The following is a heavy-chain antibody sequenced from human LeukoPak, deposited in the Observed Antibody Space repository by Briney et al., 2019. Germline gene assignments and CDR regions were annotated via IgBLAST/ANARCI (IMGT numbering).Heavy chain of an antibody. Sequence: PGGSLRLSCAASGFTFSNAWMSWVRQAPGKGLEWVGRIKSKTGGGTTDYTAPVKGRFTISRDDSKNTLYLQMNSLKTEDTAVYYCTTGYKSGSYYYWGQGTLVTVSS. J-gene: IGHJ4*02. CDR3: TTGYKSGSYYY. CDR1: GFTFSNAW. D-gene: IGHD1-26*01. V-gene: IGHV3-15*01. CDR2: IKSKTGGGTT.